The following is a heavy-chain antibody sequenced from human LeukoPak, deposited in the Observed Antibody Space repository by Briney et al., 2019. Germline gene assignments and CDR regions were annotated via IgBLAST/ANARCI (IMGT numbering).Heavy chain of an antibody. CDR1: GFTFNSFW. V-gene: IGHV3-74*01. Sequence: QSGGSLRLSCAASGFTFNSFWMYWVRQFPGKGLLWVARINSDGIRTRHADSVQGRFTISRDNANNTLYLQINSLRVEDTAVYYCARGGSGSGYHYYYYYMDVWGKGTTVTISS. CDR3: ARGGSGSGYHYYYYYMDV. D-gene: IGHD3-22*01. CDR2: INSDGIRT. J-gene: IGHJ6*03.